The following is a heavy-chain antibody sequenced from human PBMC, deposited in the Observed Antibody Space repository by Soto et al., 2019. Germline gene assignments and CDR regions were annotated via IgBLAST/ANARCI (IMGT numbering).Heavy chain of an antibody. J-gene: IGHJ5*02. CDR2: ISVDGRST. V-gene: IGHV3-74*03. Sequence: EVQLVESGGGLVQPGGSLRLSCAASGFTFSSYYMDWVRQAPGKGLVWVSLISVDGRSTTYADSVKGRFTMSRDNAKNTLYLEMNSLRAEDTAVYYCARDGHNWNDLDLWGQGTLVTVSS. CDR1: GFTFSSYY. D-gene: IGHD1-1*01. CDR3: ARDGHNWNDLDL.